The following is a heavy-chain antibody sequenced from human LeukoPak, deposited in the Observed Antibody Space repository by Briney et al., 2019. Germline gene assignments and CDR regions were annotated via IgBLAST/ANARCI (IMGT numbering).Heavy chain of an antibody. J-gene: IGHJ4*02. CDR2: IYASGST. D-gene: IGHD2/OR15-2a*01. Sequence: KPSETLSLTCSVPGGSISNYYWNWLRQPAGKGLEWIGRIYASGSTNYNPSLKSRVTISMDKSKNHFSLNLKSVTAADTAFYYCARDFYGDDGHHPFDYWGQGIQVTVSS. V-gene: IGHV4-4*07. CDR3: ARDFYGDDGHHPFDY. CDR1: GGSISNYY.